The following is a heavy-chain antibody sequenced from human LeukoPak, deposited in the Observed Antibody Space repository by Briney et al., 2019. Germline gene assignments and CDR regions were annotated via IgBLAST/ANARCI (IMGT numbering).Heavy chain of an antibody. V-gene: IGHV4-39*07. J-gene: IGHJ4*02. D-gene: IGHD6-13*01. Sequence: PSETLSLTCTVSGGSISSSTYYLGWIRQPPGKGLEWIGSIFYSGRTYYNPSLKSRVTMSVDTSKNQFSLRLSSVNAADTAVYYCARDILATSIAAPYYWGQGTLVTVSS. CDR1: GGSISSSTYY. CDR3: ARDILATSIAAPYY. CDR2: IFYSGRT.